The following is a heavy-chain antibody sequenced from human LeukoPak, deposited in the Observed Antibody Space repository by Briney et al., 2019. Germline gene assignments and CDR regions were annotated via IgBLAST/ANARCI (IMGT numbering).Heavy chain of an antibody. V-gene: IGHV3-43*02. CDR2: ISGDGGST. CDR1: GFTFDDYA. D-gene: IGHD3-22*01. CDR3: AKEHYYDSSGSDFDY. Sequence: GGSLRLSCAASGFTFDDYAMHWVRQAPGKGLEWVSLISGDGGSTYYAGSVKGRFTISRDNSKNSLYLQMNSLRTEDTALYYCAKEHYYDSSGSDFDYWGQGTLVTVSS. J-gene: IGHJ4*02.